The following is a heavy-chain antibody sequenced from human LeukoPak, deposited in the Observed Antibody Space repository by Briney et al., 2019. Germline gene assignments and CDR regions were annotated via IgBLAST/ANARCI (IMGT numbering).Heavy chain of an antibody. V-gene: IGHV3-64*02. CDR2: ISSNGGST. D-gene: IGHD2-21*02. Sequence: PGGPLRPSCAAAGSTFSSYARHWVRQPPGKGLEYVSAISSNGGSTYYADSVKGRFTISRDNSKNTLYLQMGSLRAEDMAVYYCARGPSYCGGDCYPPHFDYWGQGTLVTVSS. J-gene: IGHJ4*02. CDR3: ARGPSYCGGDCYPPHFDY. CDR1: GSTFSSYA.